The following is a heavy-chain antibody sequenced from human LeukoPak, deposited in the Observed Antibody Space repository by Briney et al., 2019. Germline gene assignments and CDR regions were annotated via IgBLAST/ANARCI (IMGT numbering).Heavy chain of an antibody. CDR2: VKEDGSEE. J-gene: IGHJ4*02. Sequence: GESLKISCAASGFTFSSHSMSWVRQAPGKGLEWVANVKEDGSEENYVDSVKGRFTISRDNAVKSLYLQMNSLRAEDTAVYFCARLLHYERSVYRPVDCWGQGTLVAVSS. D-gene: IGHD5/OR15-5a*01. CDR1: GFTFSSHS. V-gene: IGHV3-7*01. CDR3: ARLLHYERSVYRPVDC.